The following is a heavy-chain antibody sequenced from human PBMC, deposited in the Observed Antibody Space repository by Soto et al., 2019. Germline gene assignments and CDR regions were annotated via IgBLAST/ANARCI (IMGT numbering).Heavy chain of an antibody. CDR3: ARVHRVRGVIADYYYGMDV. D-gene: IGHD3-10*01. J-gene: IGHJ6*02. V-gene: IGHV1-18*01. Sequence: ASVKVSCKASGYTFISYGISWVRQAPGQGLEWMGWISAYNSNTNYAQKLQGRVTMTTDTSTSTAYMELRSLRSDDTAVYYCARVHRVRGVIADYYYGMDVWGQGTTVTVSS. CDR1: GYTFISYG. CDR2: ISAYNSNT.